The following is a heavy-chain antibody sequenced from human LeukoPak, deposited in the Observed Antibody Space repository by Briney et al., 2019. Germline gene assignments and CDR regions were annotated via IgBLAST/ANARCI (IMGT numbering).Heavy chain of an antibody. CDR1: GFTFSSYW. CDR3: ARDPPRVVPATTAFDI. D-gene: IGHD2-2*01. V-gene: IGHV3-74*01. J-gene: IGHJ3*02. CDR2: INSDGSST. Sequence: GGSLRLSCAASGFTFSSYWMHWVRQAPGKGLVWVSRINSDGSSTNYADSVKGRFTISRDNAKNSLYLQMNSLRAEDTAVYYCARDPPRVVPATTAFDIWGQGTMVTVSS.